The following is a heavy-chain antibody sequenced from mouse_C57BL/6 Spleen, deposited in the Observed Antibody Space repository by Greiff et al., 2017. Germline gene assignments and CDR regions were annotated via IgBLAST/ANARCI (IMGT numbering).Heavy chain of an antibody. CDR3: ARFRTGFAY. D-gene: IGHD4-1*01. CDR1: GYTFTSYW. Sequence: VQLQQPGAELVMPGASVKLSCKASGYTFTSYWMHWVKQRPGQGLEWIGEIDPSDSYTNYNQKFKGKSTLTVDKSSSTAYMQLSSLTSEDSAVYYCARFRTGFAYWGQGTLVTVSA. J-gene: IGHJ3*01. V-gene: IGHV1-69*01. CDR2: IDPSDSYT.